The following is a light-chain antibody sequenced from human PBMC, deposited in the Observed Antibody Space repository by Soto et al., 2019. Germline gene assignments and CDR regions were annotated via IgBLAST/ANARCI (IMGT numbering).Light chain of an antibody. Sequence: QSALTQPASVSGSPGQSITVSCTGTASDIGSYDYVSWYQHHPGKAPKLMIYEVTNRPSGVSNRFSGSKSDYTASLTISGLQAEDEAHYFYTSYTSSTPRWVFGGGT. V-gene: IGLV2-14*01. CDR2: EVT. CDR3: TSYTSSTPRWV. CDR1: ASDIGSYDY. J-gene: IGLJ3*02.